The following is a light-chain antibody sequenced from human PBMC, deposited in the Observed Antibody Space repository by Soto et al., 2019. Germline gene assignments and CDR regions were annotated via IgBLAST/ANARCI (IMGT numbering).Light chain of an antibody. CDR3: SSYAGSSNV. CDR1: SSDVGGYNY. Sequence: QPVLTQPPSASGSPGQSVAISCTGTSSDVGGYNYVSWYQQHTGKAPKLMIYEVNKRPSGVPDRFSGSKSGNTASLTVSGLQAEDEADYYCSSYAGSSNVFGTGTKVTVL. J-gene: IGLJ1*01. CDR2: EVN. V-gene: IGLV2-8*01.